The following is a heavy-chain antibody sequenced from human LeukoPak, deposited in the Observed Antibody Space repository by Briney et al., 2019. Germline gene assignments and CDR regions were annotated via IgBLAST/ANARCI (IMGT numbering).Heavy chain of an antibody. CDR1: GFTFSSHA. J-gene: IGHJ4*02. D-gene: IGHD3-16*02. CDR3: AKGKGGSIMIAFGGVIASDY. CDR2: ISSSGGST. Sequence: PGGSLRLSCTPSGFTFSSHAMSWVRQAPGKGLEWVSSISSSGGSTKYADSVKGRFTISRDNSKNTLYLRMNSLRADDTAVYYCAKGKGGSIMIAFGGVIASDYWGQGTLVTVSS. V-gene: IGHV3-23*01.